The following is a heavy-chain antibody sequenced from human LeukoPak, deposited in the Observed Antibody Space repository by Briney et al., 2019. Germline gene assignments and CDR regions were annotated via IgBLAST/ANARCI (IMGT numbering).Heavy chain of an antibody. V-gene: IGHV1-69*05. CDR1: GGTFSSYA. J-gene: IGHJ6*03. CDR2: IIPIFGTA. CDR3: ANIAAAGLDYYYMDV. D-gene: IGHD6-13*01. Sequence: ASVKVSCKASGGTFSSYAISWVRQAPGQGLEWMGRIIPIFGTANYAQKFQGRVTITTDESTSTAYMELSSLRSEDTAAYYCANIAAAGLDYYYMDVWGKGTTVTVSS.